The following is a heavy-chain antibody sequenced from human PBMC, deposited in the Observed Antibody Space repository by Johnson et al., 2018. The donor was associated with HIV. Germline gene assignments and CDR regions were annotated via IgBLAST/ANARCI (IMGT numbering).Heavy chain of an antibody. CDR1: GFSFSNYA. D-gene: IGHD4-11*01. CDR3: AKETRDSRSAFDV. V-gene: IGHV3-30*02. CDR2: IQFDGSHK. Sequence: QVTLVESGGGVVQPGGSLRLTCKASGFSFSNYAIHWVRQAPGKGLEWVTFIQFDGSHKYSADFVKGRFTISRDTSKKSVFLQMNNLRPEDTAVYYCAKETRDSRSAFDVWGQGTLVTVSS. J-gene: IGHJ3*01.